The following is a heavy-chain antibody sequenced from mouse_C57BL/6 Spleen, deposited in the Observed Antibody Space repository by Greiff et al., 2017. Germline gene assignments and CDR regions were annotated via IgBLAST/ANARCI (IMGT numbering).Heavy chain of an antibody. J-gene: IGHJ1*03. D-gene: IGHD1-1*01. CDR3: ARSGDYYGSSYWYFDV. CDR2: INPNYGTT. Sequence: VQLKQSGPELVKPGASVKISCKASGYSFTDYNMNWVKQSNGKSLEWIGVINPNYGTTSYNQKFKGKATLTVDQSSSTAYMQLNSLTSEDAAVYYCARSGDYYGSSYWYFDVWGTGTTVTVSS. V-gene: IGHV1-39*01. CDR1: GYSFTDYN.